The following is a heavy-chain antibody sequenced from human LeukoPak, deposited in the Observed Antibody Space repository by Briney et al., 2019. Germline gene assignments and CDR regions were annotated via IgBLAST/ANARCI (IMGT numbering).Heavy chain of an antibody. D-gene: IGHD1-26*01. J-gene: IGHJ4*02. CDR2: IKQDGSEK. Sequence: GGSLRLSCAASGFTFGSYWMSWVRQAPGKGLEWVANIKQDGSEKYYVDSVKGRFTISRDDAKKSLYLQVNSLRAEDTAVYYCSRLGGSYYHYWGQGTLVTVSS. CDR3: SRLGGSYYHY. V-gene: IGHV3-7*01. CDR1: GFTFGSYW.